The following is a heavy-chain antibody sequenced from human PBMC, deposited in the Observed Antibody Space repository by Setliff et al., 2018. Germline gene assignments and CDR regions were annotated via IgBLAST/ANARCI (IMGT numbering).Heavy chain of an antibody. CDR2: ISNRGST. V-gene: IGHV4-59*11. Sequence: TLSLTCTVSGDYISSQYWSWIRQPPGKGLEWIGYISNRGSTDYNPSLKSRVTISEDTSRSQFSLKLTSVTTADTAVYYCALSDHYPFYYDYWGRGTLVTVSS. D-gene: IGHD3-3*01. CDR3: ALSDHYPFYYDY. J-gene: IGHJ4*02. CDR1: GDYISSQY.